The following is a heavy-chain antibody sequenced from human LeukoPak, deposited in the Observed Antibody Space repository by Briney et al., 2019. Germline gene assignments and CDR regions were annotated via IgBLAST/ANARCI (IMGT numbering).Heavy chain of an antibody. J-gene: IGHJ5*02. CDR2: ISGSGRST. CDR3: AKEVPAAISNWFDP. D-gene: IGHD2-2*01. V-gene: IGHV3-23*01. Sequence: PAGGSLRLSCAASGFTFSSYAMSWVRQAPGKGLEWVSAISGSGRSTYYADSVKGRFTISRDNSKNTLYLQMNSLRAEDTAVYYCAKEVPAAISNWFDPWGQGTLVTVSS. CDR1: GFTFSSYA.